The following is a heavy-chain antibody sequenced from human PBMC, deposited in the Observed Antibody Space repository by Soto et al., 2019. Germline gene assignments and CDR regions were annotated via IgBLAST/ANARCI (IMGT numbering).Heavy chain of an antibody. CDR3: ATGREGWQSVAGNYYYYYGMDV. CDR1: GYTLTELS. D-gene: IGHD6-19*01. CDR2: FDPEDGET. J-gene: IGHJ6*02. V-gene: IGHV1-24*01. Sequence: QVQLVQSGAEVKKPGASVKVSCKVSGYTLTELSMHWVRQAPGKGLEWMGGFDPEDGETIYAQKFQGRVTMTEDTSTDTAYMELSSLRSEDTAVYYCATGREGWQSVAGNYYYYYGMDVWGQGTTVTVSS.